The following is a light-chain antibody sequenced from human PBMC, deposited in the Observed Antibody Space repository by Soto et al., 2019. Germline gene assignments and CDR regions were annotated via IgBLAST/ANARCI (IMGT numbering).Light chain of an antibody. Sequence: QSVLTQPPSVSGAPGQRVTISCTGSSSNIGANYDVHWYQQFPGTAPKLLIFGTTNRPSGVPDRFSGSKSGTSASLAITGLQAGDEADYYCQSYDSSLSGYVFGTGTKVTVL. CDR1: SSNIGANYD. CDR3: QSYDSSLSGYV. CDR2: GTT. V-gene: IGLV1-40*01. J-gene: IGLJ1*01.